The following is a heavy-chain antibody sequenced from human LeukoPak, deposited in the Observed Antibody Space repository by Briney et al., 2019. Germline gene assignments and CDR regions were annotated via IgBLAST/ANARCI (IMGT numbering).Heavy chain of an antibody. CDR2: IYTSGST. J-gene: IGHJ3*02. CDR3: AREGGEASSWSLNDAFDI. V-gene: IGHV4-4*07. CDR1: GGSISSYY. D-gene: IGHD6-13*01. Sequence: SETLSLTCTVSGGSISSYYWSWIRQPAGKGLEWIGRIYTSGSTNYNPSLKSRVTISVDTSKNQFSLKLSSVTAADTAVYYCAREGGEASSWSLNDAFDIWGQGTMVTVSS.